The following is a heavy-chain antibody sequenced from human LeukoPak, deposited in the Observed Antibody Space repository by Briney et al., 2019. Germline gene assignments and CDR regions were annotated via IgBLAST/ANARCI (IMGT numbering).Heavy chain of an antibody. CDR1: GGSFSGYY. Sequence: KPSETLSLTCAVYGGSFSGYYWSWIRQPPGKGLEWIGEINHSGSTNSNPSLKSRVTISLDTSKNQFSLKLSSVTAADTAVYYCAGHHPRNTVDFWGQGTLVTVSS. D-gene: IGHD2/OR15-2a*01. J-gene: IGHJ4*02. V-gene: IGHV4-34*01. CDR2: INHSGST. CDR3: AGHHPRNTVDF.